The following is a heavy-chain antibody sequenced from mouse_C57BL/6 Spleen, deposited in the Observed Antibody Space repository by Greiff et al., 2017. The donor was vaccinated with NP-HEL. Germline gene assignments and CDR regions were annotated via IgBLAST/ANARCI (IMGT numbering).Heavy chain of an antibody. CDR3: AREEGDYFCY. Sequence: VQRVESGAELARPGASVKLSCKASGYTFTSYGISWVKQRTGQGLEWIGEIYPRTGNTSYNEKFKGKAILTADKSSSTAYMELRSLTSEDAAVYFCAREEGDYFCYWGKGTTLTVSS. V-gene: IGHV1-81*01. J-gene: IGHJ2*01. CDR2: IYPRTGNT. CDR1: GYTFTSYG.